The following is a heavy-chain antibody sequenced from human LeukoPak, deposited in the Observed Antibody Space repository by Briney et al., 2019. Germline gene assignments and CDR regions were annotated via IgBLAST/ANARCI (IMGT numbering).Heavy chain of an antibody. CDR3: AAYSSSYTRDDY. Sequence: GASVKVSCKASGGTFSSYAISWVRQAPGQGLEWMGGIIPIFGTANYAQKFQGRVTITTDESTSTAYMELSSLRSEDTAVYYRAAYSSSYTRDDYWGQGTLVTVSS. J-gene: IGHJ4*02. V-gene: IGHV1-69*05. D-gene: IGHD6-13*01. CDR2: IIPIFGTA. CDR1: GGTFSSYA.